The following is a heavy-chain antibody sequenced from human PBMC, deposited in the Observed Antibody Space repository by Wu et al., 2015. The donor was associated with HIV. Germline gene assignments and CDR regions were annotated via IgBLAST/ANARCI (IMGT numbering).Heavy chain of an antibody. CDR2: ISGYSGNR. CDR1: GYTFTSYG. Sequence: QVQLMQSGAEVKKPGASVKVSCKASGYTFTSYGISWVRQAPGQGLEWMGWISGYSGNRNYAQKLQGRVTMTTDTSTSTAYMELRSLRSDDTAVYYCARVDGYYDNSPCDYWGQGTLVTVSS. D-gene: IGHD3-22*01. V-gene: IGHV1-18*01. J-gene: IGHJ4*02. CDR3: ARVDGYYDNSPCDY.